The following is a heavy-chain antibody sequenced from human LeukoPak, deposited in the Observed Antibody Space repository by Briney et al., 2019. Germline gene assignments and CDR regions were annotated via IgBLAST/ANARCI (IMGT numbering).Heavy chain of an antibody. CDR2: IYYSGST. CDR3: AREDTGGLDY. Sequence: PSETLSLTCTVSGGSISSSSHYWDWIRQPPGEGLEWIGSIYYSGSTYYNPSLKSRVTISVDTSKNQFSLKLISVTAADTAVYYWAREDTGGLDYWGQGILVTGSP. D-gene: IGHD2-8*02. CDR1: GGSISSSSHY. V-gene: IGHV4-39*07. J-gene: IGHJ4*01.